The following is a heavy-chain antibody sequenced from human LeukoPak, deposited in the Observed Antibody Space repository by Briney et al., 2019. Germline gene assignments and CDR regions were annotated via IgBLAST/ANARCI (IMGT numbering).Heavy chain of an antibody. CDR1: GFTFDDYA. CDR2: ISWNSGNK. Sequence: GRSLRLSCAASGFTFDDYAMHWVRQAPGKGLEWVSGISWNSGNKGYADSVKGRFTISRDNAKNSLYLQMNSLRAEDMALYYCAKGMYSGYDLGDYYFDYWGQGTLVTVSS. CDR3: AKGMYSGYDLGDYYFDY. D-gene: IGHD5-12*01. V-gene: IGHV3-9*03. J-gene: IGHJ4*02.